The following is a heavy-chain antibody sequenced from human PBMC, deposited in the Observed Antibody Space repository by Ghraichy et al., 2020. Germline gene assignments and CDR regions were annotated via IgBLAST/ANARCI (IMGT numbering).Heavy chain of an antibody. V-gene: IGHV4-31*03. CDR3: ARGRLSHGDYSSWYDS. J-gene: IGHJ5*01. CDR1: GASVRDGESS. D-gene: IGHD4-17*01. Sequence: SQTLSLTCTVSGASVRDGESSWNWVRQRPGRGMEWVSHISDTGRIYYNSSLQARLTLSFDTSQNQFSLSLTSATPADAAVYFCARGRLSHGDYSSWYDSWGQGTLVAVSS. CDR2: ISDTGRI.